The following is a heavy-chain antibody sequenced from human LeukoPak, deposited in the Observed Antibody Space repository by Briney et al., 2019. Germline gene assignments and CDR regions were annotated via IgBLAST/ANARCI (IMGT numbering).Heavy chain of an antibody. D-gene: IGHD5-24*01. V-gene: IGHV4-59*01. CDR2: IYYSGST. J-gene: IGHJ4*02. CDR3: ARVYNSFDY. Sequence: SETLSLTCTVSGGSISSYYWSWIRQPPGKGLEWIGYIYYSGSTNYNPSLKSRVTISVDTSKNQFSLKLSSVTAADTAVHYRARVYNSFDYWGQGTLVTVSS. CDR1: GGSISSYY.